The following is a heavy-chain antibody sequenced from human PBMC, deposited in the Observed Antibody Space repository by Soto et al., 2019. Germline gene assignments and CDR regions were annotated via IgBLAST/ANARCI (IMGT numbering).Heavy chain of an antibody. Sequence: PGGSLRLSCAASGFTFSSYGMHWVRQAPGKGLEWVAVIWSDGSDKYYADSVKGRITISSDNSKNKLYLQMSSLRAEDTAVYYCAREWQPLSKWFDPWGQGILVTVSS. CDR1: GFTFSSYG. CDR3: AREWQPLSKWFDP. CDR2: IWSDGSDK. V-gene: IGHV3-33*01. D-gene: IGHD5-12*01. J-gene: IGHJ5*02.